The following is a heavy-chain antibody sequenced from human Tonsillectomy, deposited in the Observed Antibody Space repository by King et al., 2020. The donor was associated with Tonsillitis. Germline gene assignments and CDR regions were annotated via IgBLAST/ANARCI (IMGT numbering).Heavy chain of an antibody. CDR1: HFTFSSFN. CDR3: VKALGARGRGSFAL. J-gene: IGHJ3*01. Sequence: VQLVESGGGLVQPWGSLTLSCSASTSHFTFSSFNMDWVRQAPGKGLEFVSFICYHGGWRYYADSVKSRFTISSDNSRNMLHLQRTRLRPEDKALYYCVKALGARGRGSFALWGRGTLVTVSS. CDR2: ICYHGGWR. D-gene: IGHD3-16*01. V-gene: IGHV3-64D*06.